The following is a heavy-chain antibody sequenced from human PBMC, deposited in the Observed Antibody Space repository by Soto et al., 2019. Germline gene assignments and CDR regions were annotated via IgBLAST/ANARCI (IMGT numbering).Heavy chain of an antibody. Sequence: SETLSLTCAVYGGSFSGYYWSWIRQPPGKGLEWIGEINHSGSTNYNPSLKSRVTISVDTSKNQFSLKLSSVTAADTAAYYCANSNYLGYCTNGVCYDAFDIWGQGTMVTVSS. J-gene: IGHJ3*02. CDR3: ANSNYLGYCTNGVCYDAFDI. CDR1: GGSFSGYY. D-gene: IGHD2-8*01. V-gene: IGHV4-34*01. CDR2: INHSGST.